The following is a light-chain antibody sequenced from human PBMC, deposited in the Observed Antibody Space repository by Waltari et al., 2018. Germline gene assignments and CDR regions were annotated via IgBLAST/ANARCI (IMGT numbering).Light chain of an antibody. CDR2: EVS. J-gene: IGLJ3*02. CDR1: SSYVGGYNY. Sequence: QSALTQPPSASGSPGQSVTIPSTGTSSYVGGYNYVPWYQQHPGKAPKLMIFEVSKRPSGVPDRFSGSKSGNTASLTASGLRADDEAHYYCSSYAGSNNWVFGGGTKLTVL. V-gene: IGLV2-8*01. CDR3: SSYAGSNNWV.